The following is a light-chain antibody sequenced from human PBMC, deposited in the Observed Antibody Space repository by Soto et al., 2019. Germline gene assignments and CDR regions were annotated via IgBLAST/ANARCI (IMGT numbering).Light chain of an antibody. J-gene: IGLJ2*01. V-gene: IGLV2-23*02. Sequence: QSALTQPASVSGSPGQSIAISCTGTSSNVGGYNFVSWYQQHPGKAPKLLIYEVNKRPSGVSNRFSGSKSDNTASLTISGLQAEDEADYSFCSYGGDRIFGGGTKLTVL. CDR3: CSYGGDRI. CDR2: EVN. CDR1: SSNVGGYNF.